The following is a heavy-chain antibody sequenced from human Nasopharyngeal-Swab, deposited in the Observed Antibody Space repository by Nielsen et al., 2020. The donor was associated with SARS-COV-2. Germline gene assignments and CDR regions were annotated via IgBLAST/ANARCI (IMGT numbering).Heavy chain of an antibody. V-gene: IGHV3-7*01. D-gene: IGHD2/OR15-2a*01. J-gene: IGHJ4*02. CDR2: IGQDGGGK. CDR1: GFTYW. Sequence: GESLKISCAASGFTYWMNCVRQAPGKGLEWVGNIGQDGGGKKYVDSVKGRFTISRDNANNLLYLQMNSLRAEDTAVYYCVRDRGYYTFTDWGQGTLVTVSS. CDR3: VRDRGYYTFTD.